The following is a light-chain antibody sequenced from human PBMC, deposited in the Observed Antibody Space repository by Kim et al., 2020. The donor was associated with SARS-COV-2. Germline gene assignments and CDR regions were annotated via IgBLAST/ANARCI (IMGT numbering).Light chain of an antibody. CDR2: RNN. CDR3: AAWDDSLSGWV. Sequence: QSVLTQPPSASGTPGQRVTISCSGSSSNIGSNYVYWYQQLPGTAPKLLIHRNNQRPSGVPDRFSGSKSGTSASLAISGLRSEAEADYYCAAWDDSLSGWVFGGGTQLTVL. CDR1: SSNIGSNY. J-gene: IGLJ3*02. V-gene: IGLV1-47*01.